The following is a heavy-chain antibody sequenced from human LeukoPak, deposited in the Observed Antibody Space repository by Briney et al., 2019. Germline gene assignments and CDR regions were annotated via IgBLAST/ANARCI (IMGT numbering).Heavy chain of an antibody. CDR2: ISGSGGST. Sequence: GGSLRLSCVASGFTFTSSWMSWVRQAPGKGLEWVSAISGSGGSTYYADSVKGRFTISRDNSKNTLYLQMNSLRAEDTAVYYCAKPDTAMVGYWGQGTLVTVSS. J-gene: IGHJ4*02. CDR3: AKPDTAMVGY. V-gene: IGHV3-23*01. D-gene: IGHD5-18*01. CDR1: GFTFTSSW.